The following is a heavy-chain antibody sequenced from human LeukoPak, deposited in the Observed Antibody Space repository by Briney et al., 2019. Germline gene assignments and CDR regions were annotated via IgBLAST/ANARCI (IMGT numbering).Heavy chain of an antibody. CDR2: IKSKTGGGTI. Sequence: GGSQRLSCAASGFTFSNAWMSWVRQAPGKGLEWVGRIKSKTGGGTIDYAAPATGRFTISRDDSQNTLYLQMNSLKTEDTAVYYCTTSLRQYSMFDYWGQGTLVTVSS. CDR3: TTSLRQYSMFDY. V-gene: IGHV3-15*01. J-gene: IGHJ4*02. CDR1: GFTFSNAW. D-gene: IGHD4-11*01.